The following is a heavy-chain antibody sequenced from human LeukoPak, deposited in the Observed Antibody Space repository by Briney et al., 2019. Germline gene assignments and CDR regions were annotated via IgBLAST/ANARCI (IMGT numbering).Heavy chain of an antibody. Sequence: SETLPLTCTVSGDSISGYFWSWLRQPPGRGLEWIGYISYTGSTTYNPSLKSRVTISVDTSKNQFSLKLRSVTAADTAVYYCARSSYGDYDFDYWGQGTLVTVSS. CDR3: ARSSYGDYDFDY. CDR1: GDSISGYF. J-gene: IGHJ4*02. CDR2: ISYTGST. V-gene: IGHV4-59*01. D-gene: IGHD4-17*01.